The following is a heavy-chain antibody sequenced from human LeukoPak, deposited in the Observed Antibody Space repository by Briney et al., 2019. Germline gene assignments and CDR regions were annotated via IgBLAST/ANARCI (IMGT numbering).Heavy chain of an antibody. CDR3: ATGQEGGSYYYYGMDV. Sequence: ASVKVSCKVSGYTLTELSMHWVRQAPGKGLEWMGGFDPEDGETIYAQKFQGRVTMTEDTSTDTAYMELSSLRSEDTAVYYCATGQEGGSYYYYGMDVWGQGTTVTVSS. D-gene: IGHD3-16*01. J-gene: IGHJ6*02. CDR2: FDPEDGET. V-gene: IGHV1-24*01. CDR1: GYTLTELS.